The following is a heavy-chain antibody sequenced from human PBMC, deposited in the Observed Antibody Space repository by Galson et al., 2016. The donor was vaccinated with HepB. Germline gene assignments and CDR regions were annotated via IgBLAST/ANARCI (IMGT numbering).Heavy chain of an antibody. CDR1: ELSVSSAY. Sequence: SLRLSCAASELSVSSAYMTWVRQAPGKGLEWVSVIYSGGGTYYADSLKGRFTISRDNSKNTLYLQMNRLRAEDTAVYYCARGHRDGDYASWGQGTLVVVSS. D-gene: IGHD4-17*01. CDR2: IYSGGGT. V-gene: IGHV3-53*01. J-gene: IGHJ5*02. CDR3: ARGHRDGDYAS.